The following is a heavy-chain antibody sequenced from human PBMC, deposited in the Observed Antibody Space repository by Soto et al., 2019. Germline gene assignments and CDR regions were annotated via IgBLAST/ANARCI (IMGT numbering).Heavy chain of an antibody. CDR3: AKDLAILVVVAPYGMDV. CDR1: GFTFSSYG. Sequence: GGSLRLSCAASGFTFSSYGMHWVRQAPGKGLEWVAVISYDGSNKYYADSVKGRFTISRDNSKNTLYLQMNSLRAEDTAVYYCAKDLAILVVVAPYGMDVWGQGTTVTVSS. V-gene: IGHV3-30*18. D-gene: IGHD2-15*01. CDR2: ISYDGSNK. J-gene: IGHJ6*02.